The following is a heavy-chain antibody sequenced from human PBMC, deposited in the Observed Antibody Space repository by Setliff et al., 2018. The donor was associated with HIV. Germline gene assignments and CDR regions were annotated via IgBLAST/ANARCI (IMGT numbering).Heavy chain of an antibody. J-gene: IGHJ4*02. Sequence: SETLSLTCTVSGGSISTSNYYWGWVRQPPGKGLEWVGNVDYTGSTYYNPSLKSRVTISVDTSKNQFSLRLNSVTAADTAVYYCARGVRYYFDYWGQGTLVTV. V-gene: IGHV4-39*07. CDR3: ARGVRYYFDY. CDR2: VDYTGST. CDR1: GGSISTSNYY.